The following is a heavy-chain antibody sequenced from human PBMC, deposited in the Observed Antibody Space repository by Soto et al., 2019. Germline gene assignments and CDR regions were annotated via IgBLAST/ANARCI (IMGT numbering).Heavy chain of an antibody. V-gene: IGHV1-18*01. CDR1: GYPFTTYA. CDR2: ISTYNGNT. D-gene: IGHD3-22*01. Sequence: ASVKVSFKASGYPFTTYAISWVRQAPGQGLEWMGWISTYNGNTNYAQKFQGRVTMTTDTSTSTAYMELRSLRSDDTAVYYCARDLGIVVTNWFDPWGQGTRVTVSS. J-gene: IGHJ5*02. CDR3: ARDLGIVVTNWFDP.